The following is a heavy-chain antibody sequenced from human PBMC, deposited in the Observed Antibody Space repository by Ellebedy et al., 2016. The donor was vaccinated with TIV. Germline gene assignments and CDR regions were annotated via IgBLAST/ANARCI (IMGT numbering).Heavy chain of an antibody. CDR2: ICSSSSTI. J-gene: IGHJ4*02. D-gene: IGHD4-17*01. V-gene: IGHV3-48*01. Sequence: GEPLKISCVASGFTFSTYSMNWVRQAPGKGLEWVSYICSSSSTIYYADSVKGRFTVSRDNAKNSLYLQMDSLRADDTAVYYCARAGDYNLLSPAGGYWGQGTLVTVSS. CDR3: ARAGDYNLLSPAGGY. CDR1: GFTFSTYS.